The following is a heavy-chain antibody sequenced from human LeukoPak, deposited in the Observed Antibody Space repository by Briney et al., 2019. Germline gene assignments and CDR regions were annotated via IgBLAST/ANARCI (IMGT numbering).Heavy chain of an antibody. CDR2: ISGSGGST. Sequence: GGSLRLSCAASEFTFSSYAMSWVRQAPGKGLEWVSAISGSGGSTYYADSVKGRFTISRDNSKNTLYLQMNSLRAEDTAVYYCAKDLLPSLKGTVTTTLTPSGAFDIWGQGTMVTVSS. V-gene: IGHV3-23*01. D-gene: IGHD4-17*01. CDR3: AKDLLPSLKGTVTTTLTPSGAFDI. CDR1: EFTFSSYA. J-gene: IGHJ3*02.